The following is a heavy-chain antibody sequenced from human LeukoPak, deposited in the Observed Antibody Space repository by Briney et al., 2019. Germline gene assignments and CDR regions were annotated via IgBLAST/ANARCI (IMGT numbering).Heavy chain of an antibody. CDR2: ISGSGGST. CDR1: GSIFSSYA. V-gene: IGHV3-23*01. Sequence: GGSLRLSCIVSGSIFSSYAMNWVRQAPGKGLEWVSAISGSGGSTYYADSVKGRFTISRDNSKNTLYLQMNSLRAEDTAVYYCANLVGDHDPEFDYWGQGTLVTVSS. D-gene: IGHD4-17*01. J-gene: IGHJ4*02. CDR3: ANLVGDHDPEFDY.